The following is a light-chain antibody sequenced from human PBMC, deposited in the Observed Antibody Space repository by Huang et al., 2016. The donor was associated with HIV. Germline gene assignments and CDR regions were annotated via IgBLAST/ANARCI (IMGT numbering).Light chain of an antibody. Sequence: EIVMTQSPATLSVSPGERVILSCRASESFGSSLAWYQQKPSHAPRLLIYGATTSAAGVPPGCSGSGYGTEFTLSISGLQSADFAVYYCQQYDKWPPLLTFGGGTKVEIK. J-gene: IGKJ4*01. CDR1: ESFGSS. CDR3: QQYDKWPPLLT. V-gene: IGKV3-15*01. CDR2: GAT.